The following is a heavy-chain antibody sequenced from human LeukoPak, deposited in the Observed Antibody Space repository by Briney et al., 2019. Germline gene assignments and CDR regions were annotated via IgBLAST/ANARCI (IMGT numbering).Heavy chain of an antibody. J-gene: IGHJ4*02. CDR2: SSSSSSYK. Sequence: GGSLRLSCTASGFSFSDYYMSWIRQAPGKGLEWVSKSSSSSSYKNYADSVKGRFTISRDNAKNSLYLQMNSLRAEDTAVYYCARDQEVATTDWGQGTLVTVPS. V-gene: IGHV3-11*06. CDR1: GFSFSDYY. CDR3: ARDQEVATTD. D-gene: IGHD5-12*01.